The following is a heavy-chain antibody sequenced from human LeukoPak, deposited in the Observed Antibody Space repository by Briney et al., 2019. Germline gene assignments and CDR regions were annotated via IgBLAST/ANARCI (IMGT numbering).Heavy chain of an antibody. CDR2: FYHSGT. J-gene: IGHJ4*02. CDR1: GDSMSTSY. CDR3: ARGWRGDHFDY. Sequence: PSETLSLTCTVSGDSMSTSYWSWIRQPLGRALEWIGYFYHSGTDYNPSLKSRVTISGDMSNNQFSLKLSSVTAADTAIYYCARGWRGDHFDYWGQGTLVSVSS. D-gene: IGHD3-16*01. V-gene: IGHV4-59*01.